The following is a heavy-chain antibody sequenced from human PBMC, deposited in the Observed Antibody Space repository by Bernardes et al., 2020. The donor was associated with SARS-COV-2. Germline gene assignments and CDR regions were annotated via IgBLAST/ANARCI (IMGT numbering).Heavy chain of an antibody. D-gene: IGHD5-12*01. CDR1: GFTFSGFV. Sequence: GGSLRLSCAASGFTFSGFVMTWVRQAPGKGLEWVSSISGSGSSTYYADSVKGRFTISRDNSKNTLHLQMHSLRAEDTAVYYCATDRHGYNYGYYFDYWGQGTLVTVSS. J-gene: IGHJ4*02. CDR2: ISGSGSST. V-gene: IGHV3-23*01. CDR3: ATDRHGYNYGYYFDY.